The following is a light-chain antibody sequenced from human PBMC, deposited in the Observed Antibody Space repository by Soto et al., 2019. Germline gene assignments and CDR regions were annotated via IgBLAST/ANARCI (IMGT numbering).Light chain of an antibody. V-gene: IGKV3-11*01. J-gene: IGKJ5*01. Sequence: EIVLTQSPATLSLSPGERATLSCRASQSITNSLAWYQQKPGQAPRLLIYDASNRATGVPARFSGSGSGADFTLTISSLEPEDFEVYYCQQRYSWPPITFGQGTRLEIK. CDR1: QSITNS. CDR2: DAS. CDR3: QQRYSWPPIT.